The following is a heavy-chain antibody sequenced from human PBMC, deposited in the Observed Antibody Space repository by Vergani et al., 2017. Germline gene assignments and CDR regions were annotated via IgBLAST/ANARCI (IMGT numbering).Heavy chain of an antibody. V-gene: IGHV1-69*02. D-gene: IGHD3-10*01. Sequence: QVQLVQSGAEVKKPGSSVKVSCKASGGTFSSYTISWVRQAPGQGLEWMGRIIPILGIANYAQKFQGRVTITADKSTSTAYMELSSLRSEDTAVYCCARAYCGSGSYQDYWGQGTLVTVSS. CDR1: GGTFSSYT. CDR3: ARAYCGSGSYQDY. CDR2: IIPILGIA. J-gene: IGHJ4*02.